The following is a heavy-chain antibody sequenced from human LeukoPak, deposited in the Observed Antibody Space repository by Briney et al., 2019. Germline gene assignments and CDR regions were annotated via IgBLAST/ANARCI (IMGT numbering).Heavy chain of an antibody. CDR2: ISGSGGST. CDR1: VFTFSNYA. D-gene: IGHD3-3*01. Sequence: PGVSLVLSCAASVFTFSNYAMRWVRQAPGKGMEWVSAISGSGGSTYYADSVKGRFTISRDNSKNTLYLQMNSLRAEDTAVYYCAKGLYDFCNWFDPWGQGTLVTVSS. V-gene: IGHV3-23*01. J-gene: IGHJ5*02. CDR3: AKGLYDFCNWFDP.